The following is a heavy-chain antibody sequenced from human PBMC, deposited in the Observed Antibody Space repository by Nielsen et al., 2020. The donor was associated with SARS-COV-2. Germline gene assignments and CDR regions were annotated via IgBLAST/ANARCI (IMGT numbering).Heavy chain of an antibody. J-gene: IGHJ6*03. D-gene: IGHD6-19*01. CDR2: IIPIFGTA. CDR1: GGTFSSYA. V-gene: IGHV1-69*13. CDR3: ARGAVAGTYYYYYYMDV. Sequence: SVKVSCKASGGTFSSYAISWVRQAPGQGLEWMGGIIPIFGTANYAQKFQGRVTITADESTSTAYMELSSLRSEDTAVHYCARGAVAGTYYYYYYMDVRGKGTTVTVSS.